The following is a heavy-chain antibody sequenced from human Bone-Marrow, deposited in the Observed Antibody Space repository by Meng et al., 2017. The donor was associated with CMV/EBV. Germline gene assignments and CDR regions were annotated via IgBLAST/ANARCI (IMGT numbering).Heavy chain of an antibody. Sequence: ASVKVSCKASGYTFTGYYIHWVRQAPGQSLEWMGWINPNSGGTYYAQKFQGRVTMTRDTSISTAYMELSRLRSDDTAVYYCARQLPITIFGVVTYYFDFWGQGTLVTVSS. J-gene: IGHJ4*02. CDR3: ARQLPITIFGVVTYYFDF. CDR1: GYTFTGYY. V-gene: IGHV1-2*02. CDR2: INPNSGGT. D-gene: IGHD3-3*01.